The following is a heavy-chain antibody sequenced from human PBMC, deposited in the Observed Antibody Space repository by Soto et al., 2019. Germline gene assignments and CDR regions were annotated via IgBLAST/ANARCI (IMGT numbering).Heavy chain of an antibody. V-gene: IGHV3-9*01. CDR3: AKDIEEGGYSYGHFDY. CDR2: ISWNSGSI. D-gene: IGHD5-18*01. Sequence: GGSLRLSCAASGFTFDDYAMHWVRQAPGKGLEWVSGISWNSGSIGYADSVKGRFTISRDNAKNSLYLQMNSLRAEDTALYYCAKDIEEGGYSYGHFDYWGQGTLVTVSS. CDR1: GFTFDDYA. J-gene: IGHJ4*02.